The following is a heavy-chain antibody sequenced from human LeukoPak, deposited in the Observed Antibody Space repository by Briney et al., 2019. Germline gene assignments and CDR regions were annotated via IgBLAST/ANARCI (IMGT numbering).Heavy chain of an antibody. J-gene: IGHJ4*02. V-gene: IGHV3-48*03. CDR2: ITSSGITI. CDR3: ARVRRYASGSYYPPPYDF. CDR1: GFTFSSYE. D-gene: IGHD3-10*01. Sequence: GGSLRLSCATSGFTFSSYEMTWVRQAPGKGLEWVSYITSSGITIYYADSVKGRFTISRDNAKNSLFLQMNSLRAEDTALYYCARVRRYASGSYYPPPYDFWGQGTLVTVSS.